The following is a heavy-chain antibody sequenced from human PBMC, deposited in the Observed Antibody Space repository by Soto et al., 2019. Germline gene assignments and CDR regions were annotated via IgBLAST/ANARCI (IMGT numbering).Heavy chain of an antibody. J-gene: IGHJ4*02. D-gene: IGHD1-26*01. Sequence: GGSLRLSCAASGFSFSNYAMHWVRQAPGKGLEWVAVIWYDGSNKYYADSVKGRFTISKDNSQTTVYLQMNSLRPEDTAVYYCTRDPYGGSRYYFDSWGQGTLVTVSS. CDR2: IWYDGSNK. V-gene: IGHV3-33*01. CDR1: GFSFSNYA. CDR3: TRDPYGGSRYYFDS.